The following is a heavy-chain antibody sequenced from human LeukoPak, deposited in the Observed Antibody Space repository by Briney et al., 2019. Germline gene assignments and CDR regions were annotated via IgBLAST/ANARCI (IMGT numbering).Heavy chain of an antibody. CDR2: ISAYNGNT. Sequence: ASVKVSCKASGYTFSSYGTSWVRQTPGQGREWMGWISAYNGNTNYAQKLQGRVTMTTDTSTSTAYMELRSLRSDDTAVYYCARAEYYYDSSGFLILTPGDYWGQGTLVTVSS. V-gene: IGHV1-18*01. CDR3: ARAEYYYDSSGFLILTPGDY. D-gene: IGHD3-22*01. CDR1: GYTFSSYG. J-gene: IGHJ4*02.